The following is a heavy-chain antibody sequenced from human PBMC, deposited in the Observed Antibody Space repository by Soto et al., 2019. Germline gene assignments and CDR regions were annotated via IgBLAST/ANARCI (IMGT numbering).Heavy chain of an antibody. D-gene: IGHD3-16*01. CDR3: ARGHNLGGSTFDI. Sequence: AETLSLTCTVSGGSICSHYCVFIRHPPGKGLEYIVYIYYSGSTNYNPSLKSRVTISVDMSREQFSLKLTSVTAADTAVYYCARGHNLGGSTFDIWGQGTSVTVSS. V-gene: IGHV4-59*11. CDR1: GGSICSHY. J-gene: IGHJ3*02. CDR2: IYYSGST.